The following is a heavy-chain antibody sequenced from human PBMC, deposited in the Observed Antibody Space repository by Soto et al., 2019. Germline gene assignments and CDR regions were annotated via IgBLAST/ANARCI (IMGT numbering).Heavy chain of an antibody. CDR2: IYYSGST. Sequence: PSETLSLTCTVSGGSISSSSYYWGWIRQPPGKGLEWIGSIYYSGSTYYNPSLKSRVTISVDTSKNQFSLKLSSVTAADTAVYYCARQFIQDPHFWSGYYSYYFDYWGQGTLVTVSS. CDR1: GGSISSSSYY. V-gene: IGHV4-39*01. J-gene: IGHJ4*02. D-gene: IGHD3-3*02. CDR3: ARQFIQDPHFWSGYYSYYFDY.